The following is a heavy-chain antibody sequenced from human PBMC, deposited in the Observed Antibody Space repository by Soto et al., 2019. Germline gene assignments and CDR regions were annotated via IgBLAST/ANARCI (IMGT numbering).Heavy chain of an antibody. J-gene: IGHJ4*02. CDR3: ATGGAYGDY. V-gene: IGHV6-1*01. D-gene: IGHD3-10*01. CDR1: GDSVSSNSAA. Sequence: SQTLSLTCVISGDSVSSNSAAWNWIRQSPSRGLEWLGRTYYTSKWYNDYAVSVKSRITINPDTSKNQFSLQLNSVTPEDTAMYYYATGGAYGDYWGQGTLVTFS. CDR2: TYYTSKWYN.